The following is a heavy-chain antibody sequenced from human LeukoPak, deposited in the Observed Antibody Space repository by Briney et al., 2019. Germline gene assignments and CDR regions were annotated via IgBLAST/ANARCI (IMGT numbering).Heavy chain of an antibody. CDR1: GFTFDDYA. CDR2: LCWNSGSI. V-gene: IGHV3-9*01. D-gene: IGHD2-15*01. Sequence: PGGSLRLSCAASGFTFDDYAMLWLRPAPGKGLVWFSGLCWNSGSIGYADSVKGRFTISRDNAKNSLYLQMNSLRAEDTGLYYCAKEKDIVVVVAATRHYYYYMDVWGKGTTVTVSS. J-gene: IGHJ6*03. CDR3: AKEKDIVVVVAATRHYYYYMDV.